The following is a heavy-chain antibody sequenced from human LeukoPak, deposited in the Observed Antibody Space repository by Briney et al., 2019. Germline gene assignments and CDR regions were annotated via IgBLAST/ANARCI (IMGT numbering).Heavy chain of an antibody. J-gene: IGHJ4*02. CDR2: IYNTGST. CDR1: GGSLSGYY. V-gene: IGHV4-59*01. CDR3: ASSYYDFWSDTYYFEY. Sequence: PSETLSLTCTVSGGSLSGYYWSWIRQPPGEGLGWVGYIYNTGSTNYKSSLKSRVTMSLDTSKNQFSLRLNSVTAADTAVYYCASSYYDFWSDTYYFEYWGQGTLVTVSS. D-gene: IGHD3-3*01.